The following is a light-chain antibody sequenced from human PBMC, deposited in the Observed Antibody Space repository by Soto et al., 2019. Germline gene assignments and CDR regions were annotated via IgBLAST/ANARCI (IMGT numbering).Light chain of an antibody. V-gene: IGKV1-33*01. CDR1: QDISNY. CDR2: DAS. Sequence: DIQMPQSPSSLPASVGDRVTITCQASQDISNYLNWYQQKPGKAPKLLIYDASNLETGVPSRFSGSGSGTDFTFTISSLQPEDIATYYCQQYDNLPLTFGGGTKVDI. J-gene: IGKJ4*01. CDR3: QQYDNLPLT.